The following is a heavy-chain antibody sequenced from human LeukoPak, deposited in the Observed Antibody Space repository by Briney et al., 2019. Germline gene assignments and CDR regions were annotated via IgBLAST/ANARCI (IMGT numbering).Heavy chain of an antibody. J-gene: IGHJ4*02. CDR2: IYYSGST. D-gene: IGHD6-13*01. CDR1: GGSISSSSYY. CDR3: ASGIAAAAPDY. Sequence: SETLSLTCTVSGGSISSSSYYWGWIRQPPGKGLEWIESIYYSGSTYYNPSLKSRVTISVDTSKNQFSLKLSSVTAADTAVYYCASGIAAAAPDYWGQGTLVTVSS. V-gene: IGHV4-39*07.